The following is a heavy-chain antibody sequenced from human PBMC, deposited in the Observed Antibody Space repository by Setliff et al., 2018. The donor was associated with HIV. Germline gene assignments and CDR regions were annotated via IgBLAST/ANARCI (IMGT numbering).Heavy chain of an antibody. CDR3: AKGENEQWLVVGLFDY. Sequence: LSLTCAVSGDSINNSTYYWGWIRQPPGKGLEWIGGFYYSGTSYYNPSLRSRLTISVDTSKNQFSLKLNSVTAADTALYYCAKGENEQWLVVGLFDYWGQGTLVTVSS. CDR2: FYYSGTS. D-gene: IGHD6-19*01. V-gene: IGHV4-39*07. CDR1: GDSINNSTYY. J-gene: IGHJ4*02.